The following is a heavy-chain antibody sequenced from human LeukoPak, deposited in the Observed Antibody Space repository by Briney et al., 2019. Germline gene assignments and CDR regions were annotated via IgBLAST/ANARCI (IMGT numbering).Heavy chain of an antibody. J-gene: IGHJ4*02. CDR2: IKSKTDGGTT. Sequence: GGSLSLSCAASGFTFSNAWMSWVRQAPGKGLEWVGRIKSKTDGGTTDYAAPVKGRFTISRDDSKNTLYLQMNSLKTEDTAVYYCTTSSSWYMEDYWGQGTLVTVSS. CDR1: GFTFSNAW. V-gene: IGHV3-15*01. CDR3: TTSSSWYMEDY. D-gene: IGHD6-13*01.